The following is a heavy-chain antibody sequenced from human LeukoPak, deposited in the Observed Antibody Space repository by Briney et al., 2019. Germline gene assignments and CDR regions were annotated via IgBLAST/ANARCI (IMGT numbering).Heavy chain of an antibody. Sequence: SETLSLTCAVYGESFSGYYWSGIRQPPGKGVEWVGEINHSGCTNYNPSRKSRVTISVDTSKNQFSLKLSSVTAADTAVYYCARGGWVGATSCFDPWGQGTLVTASS. J-gene: IGHJ5*02. CDR1: GESFSGYY. D-gene: IGHD1-26*01. CDR2: INHSGCT. V-gene: IGHV4-34*01. CDR3: ARGGWVGATSCFDP.